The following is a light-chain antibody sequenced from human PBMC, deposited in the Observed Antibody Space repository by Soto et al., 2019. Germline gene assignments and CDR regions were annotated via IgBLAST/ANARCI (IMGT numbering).Light chain of an antibody. CDR3: QQFYITPRT. CDR2: LGS. V-gene: IGKV2-28*01. J-gene: IGKJ2*01. CDR1: QSLLHSNGYNY. Sequence: DIVMTQSPLSLPVTPGEPASISCRSSQSLLHSNGYNYLDWYLQKPGQSPQLLIYLGSNRASGVPDRFRGSGSGTDFTLTIDSLQAEDVAVYYCQQFYITPRTFGQGTKLEI.